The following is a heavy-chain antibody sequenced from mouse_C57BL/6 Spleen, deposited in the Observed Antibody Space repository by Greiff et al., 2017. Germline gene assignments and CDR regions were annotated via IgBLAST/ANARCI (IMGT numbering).Heavy chain of an antibody. CDR1: GFTFSDYG. D-gene: IGHD2-3*01. J-gene: IGHJ1*03. V-gene: IGHV5-17*01. CDR3: ARRRLLPYFDV. Sequence: EVKLVESGGGLVKPGGSLKLSCAASGFTFSDYGMHWVRQAPEKGLEWVAYISSGSSTIYYADTVKGRFTISRDNAKNTLFLQMTSLRSEDTAMYYCARRRLLPYFDVWGTGTTVTVSS. CDR2: ISSGSSTI.